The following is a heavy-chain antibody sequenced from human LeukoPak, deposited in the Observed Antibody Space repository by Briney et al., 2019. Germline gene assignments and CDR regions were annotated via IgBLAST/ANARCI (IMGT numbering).Heavy chain of an antibody. Sequence: SETLSLTCTVSGGSISSSSYYWGWIRQPPGKGLEWIGSIYYSGSTYYNPSLKSRVTISVDTSKNQFSLKLSSVTAADTAVYYCARSRSGSYGRNAFDIWGQGTMVTVSS. CDR2: IYYSGST. D-gene: IGHD1-26*01. CDR3: ARSRSGSYGRNAFDI. J-gene: IGHJ3*02. V-gene: IGHV4-39*01. CDR1: GGSISSSSYY.